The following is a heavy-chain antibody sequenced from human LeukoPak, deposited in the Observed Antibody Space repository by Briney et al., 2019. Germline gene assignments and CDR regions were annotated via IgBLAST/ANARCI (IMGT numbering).Heavy chain of an antibody. Sequence: GGSLRLSCPASGFTFSSYAMSWVRQAPGKGLEWVAVISYDGSNKYYADSVKGRFTISRDNSKNTLYLQMNSLRAEDTAVYYCAREETMIVVVISLDYWGQGTLVTVSS. CDR1: GFTFSSYA. CDR2: ISYDGSNK. CDR3: AREETMIVVVISLDY. V-gene: IGHV3-30-3*01. J-gene: IGHJ4*02. D-gene: IGHD3-22*01.